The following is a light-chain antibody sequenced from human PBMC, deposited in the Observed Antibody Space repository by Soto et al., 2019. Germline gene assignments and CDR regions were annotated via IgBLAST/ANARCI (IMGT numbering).Light chain of an antibody. J-gene: IGLJ1*01. CDR3: KSFTTSSTYV. CDR1: SSDVGAYKY. CDR2: DVS. Sequence: SVLTQPASVSGSPGQSIAISCTGTSSDVGAYKYVSWYQQHPGKAPKVMIYDVSNRPSGVSDRFSGSKSGNTASLTISGLQAEDEADYYCKSFTTSSTYVFGTGTKVTVL. V-gene: IGLV2-14*01.